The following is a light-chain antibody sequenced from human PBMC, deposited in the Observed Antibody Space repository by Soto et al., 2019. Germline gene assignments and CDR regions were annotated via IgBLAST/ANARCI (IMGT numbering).Light chain of an antibody. V-gene: IGKV1-39*01. CDR3: QQSYSTPLT. J-gene: IGKJ4*01. CDR2: AAS. Sequence: DIQMTQSPSSLSASVGDRVTITCRASQSISSYLNWYQQKPGKAPQLLIYAASSLQSGVPSRFSGSGSGTDFSITISSLQPEDFATYYCQQSYSTPLTFGGGTKVDIK. CDR1: QSISSY.